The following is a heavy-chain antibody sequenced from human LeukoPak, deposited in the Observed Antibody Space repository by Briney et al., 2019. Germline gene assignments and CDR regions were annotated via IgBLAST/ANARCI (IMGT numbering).Heavy chain of an antibody. V-gene: IGHV3-30*03. CDR1: GFTFSTYD. CDR3: ARGPDSMTSFDF. Sequence: GGSLRLSCAASGFTFSTYDMHWVRQAPGKGLEWVAVISYDGSDKYYADSVKGRFTISRDNSKNTLYLQMNRLRAEDTAVYYCARGPDSMTSFDFWGQGTLVTVSS. J-gene: IGHJ4*02. D-gene: IGHD2/OR15-2a*01. CDR2: ISYDGSDK.